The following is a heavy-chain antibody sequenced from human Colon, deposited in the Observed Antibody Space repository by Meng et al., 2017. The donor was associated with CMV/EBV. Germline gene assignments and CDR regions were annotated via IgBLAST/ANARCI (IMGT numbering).Heavy chain of an antibody. D-gene: IGHD3-9*01. CDR2: IYKNGST. CDR1: GGSVSSGSYY. V-gene: IGHV4-61*01. J-gene: IGHJ4*02. CDR3: ARSLVGDILTGYLYFFDY. Sequence: SETLSLTCTVSGGSVSSGSYYWSWIRQPPGKGLEWLGYIYKNGSTNYNPSLKSRVSMSVDTSNNQFSLKLSSVTAADTAVYYCARSLVGDILTGYLYFFDYWGQGTQVTVSS.